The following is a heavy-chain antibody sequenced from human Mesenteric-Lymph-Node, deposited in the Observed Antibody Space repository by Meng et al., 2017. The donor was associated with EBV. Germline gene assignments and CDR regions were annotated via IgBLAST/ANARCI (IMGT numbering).Heavy chain of an antibody. CDR1: GASISSGSYY. V-gene: IGHV4-39*01. J-gene: IGHJ4*02. D-gene: IGHD4-11*01. CDR2: IYYRGST. Sequence: QEAGPVLVEPSEALSRTCTVSGASISSGSYYWGWIRQPPGKGLEWIGSIYYRGSTYYNPSLRSRVTISVDTSKNHFSLKLSSVTAADTAMYYCVSYDYGNYVSFDSWGQGILVTVSS. CDR3: VSYDYGNYVSFDS.